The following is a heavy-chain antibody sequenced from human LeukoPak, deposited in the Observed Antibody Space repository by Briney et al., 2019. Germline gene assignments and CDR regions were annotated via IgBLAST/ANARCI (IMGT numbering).Heavy chain of an antibody. D-gene: IGHD1-26*01. V-gene: IGHV4-4*07. Sequence: SETLSLTCTVSGSSINNFYWTWIRQPAGKGLEWIGRIQTSGSTNYNPSLKSRVTMSLDTSKNQFSLSLSSVTAADTAVYYCARGHSGSYYGYWGREPWSPSPQ. CDR1: GSSINNFY. CDR3: ARGHSGSYYGY. J-gene: IGHJ4*02. CDR2: IQTSGST.